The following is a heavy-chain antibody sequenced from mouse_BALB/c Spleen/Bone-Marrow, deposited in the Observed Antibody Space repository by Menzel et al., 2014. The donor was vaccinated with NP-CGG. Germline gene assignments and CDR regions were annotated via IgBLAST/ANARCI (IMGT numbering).Heavy chain of an antibody. D-gene: IGHD1-1*02. V-gene: IGHV1-14*01. CDR3: ARNYGHWYFDV. CDR1: GYTFTTYI. CDR2: VNPYNDGT. Sequence: EVQRVESGPELVKPGASVKMSCKASGYTFTTYIMHWVIQRPGQGLEWIGYVNPYNDGTKYNEKFKGKATLTSAKSSSTAYMELSSLTSEDSAVYYCARNYGHWYFDVRGAGTTVTVSS. J-gene: IGHJ1*01.